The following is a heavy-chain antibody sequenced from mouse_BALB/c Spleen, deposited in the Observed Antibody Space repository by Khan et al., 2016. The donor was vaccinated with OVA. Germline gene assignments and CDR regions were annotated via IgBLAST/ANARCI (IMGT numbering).Heavy chain of an antibody. V-gene: IGHV1-9*01. CDR3: AGGAGTTYGMDY. D-gene: IGHD4-1*01. CDR2: ILPGRGYI. J-gene: IGHJ4*01. Sequence: VQLQESGAELMKPGASVKISCKATGYTFSSYWIEWVKQRPGHGLEWIGEILPGRGYINYNENFKGKATFTADTSSNIAYMQLNSLTSDDSAVYYCAGGAGTTYGMDYWGQGTSVTVSS. CDR1: GYTFSSYW.